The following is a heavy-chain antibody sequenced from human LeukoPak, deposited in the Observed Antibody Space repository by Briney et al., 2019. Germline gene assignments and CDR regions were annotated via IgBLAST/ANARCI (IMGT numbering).Heavy chain of an antibody. D-gene: IGHD6-13*01. J-gene: IGHJ4*02. CDR1: GFTFSSYA. V-gene: IGHV3-30-3*01. Sequence: TGGSLRLSCAASGFTFSSYATHWVRQAPGKGLEWVAVISYDGSNKYYADSVKGRFTISRDNSKNTLYLQMNSLRAEDTAVYYCASRAGYTGSWSAFDYWGQGTLVTVSS. CDR3: ASRAGYTGSWSAFDY. CDR2: ISYDGSNK.